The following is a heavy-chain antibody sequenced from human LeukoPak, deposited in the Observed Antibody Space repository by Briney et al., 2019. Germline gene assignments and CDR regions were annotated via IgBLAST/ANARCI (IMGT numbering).Heavy chain of an antibody. CDR1: GFTFSDYG. Sequence: GGSLRLSCAASGFTFSDYGIHWVRQAPGQGLEWVALIWYDGSKKYYADSVKDRFTISRDNTKNTLYLQLNSLRADDTAVYYCARAHSSSSTFDLWGQGTLVTVSS. CDR2: IWYDGSKK. D-gene: IGHD6-6*01. CDR3: ARAHSSSSTFDL. V-gene: IGHV3-33*01. J-gene: IGHJ4*02.